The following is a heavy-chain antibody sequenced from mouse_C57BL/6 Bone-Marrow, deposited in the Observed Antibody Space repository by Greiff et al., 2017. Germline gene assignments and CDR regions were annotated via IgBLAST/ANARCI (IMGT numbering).Heavy chain of an antibody. Sequence: QVQLQQPGAELVRPGTSVKLSCKASGYTFTSYWMHWVKQRPGQGLEWIGEIDPSDSYTNYNQKFKGQATLTVDTSSSTAYMQLSSLTSEDSAVYYGARGYSSGYYAMDYWGQGTSVTVSS. D-gene: IGHD3-2*02. J-gene: IGHJ4*01. CDR2: IDPSDSYT. V-gene: IGHV1-59*01. CDR1: GYTFTSYW. CDR3: ARGYSSGYYAMDY.